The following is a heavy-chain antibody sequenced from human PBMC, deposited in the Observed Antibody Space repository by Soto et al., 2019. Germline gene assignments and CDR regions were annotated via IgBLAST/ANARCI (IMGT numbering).Heavy chain of an antibody. CDR1: GFTFSSYS. J-gene: IGHJ3*02. Sequence: EVQLVESGGGLVKPGGSLRLSCAASGFTFSSYSMNWVRQAPGKGLEWVSSISSSSSYIYYADSVKGRFTISRDNAKNSLYLQMSSLSAEDTSVYYCARVLLRDYDSSGYCAFDIWGQGTMVTVSS. CDR2: ISSSSSYI. CDR3: ARVLLRDYDSSGYCAFDI. D-gene: IGHD3-22*01. V-gene: IGHV3-21*01.